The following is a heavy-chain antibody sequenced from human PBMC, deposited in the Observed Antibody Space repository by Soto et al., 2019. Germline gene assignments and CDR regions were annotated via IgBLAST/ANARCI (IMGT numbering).Heavy chain of an antibody. CDR3: AKDRGGEFSSSRYFDY. Sequence: GVLRLSCAASGFTFSDYYMSWIRQAPGKGLEWVSYISSSSSYTNYADSVKGRFTISRDNAKNTLYLEANSLRVEDTAIYYGAKDRGGEFSSSRYFDYWGQGTLVTVSS. CDR1: GFTFSDYY. CDR2: ISSSSSYT. D-gene: IGHD3-16*01. J-gene: IGHJ4*02. V-gene: IGHV3-11*05.